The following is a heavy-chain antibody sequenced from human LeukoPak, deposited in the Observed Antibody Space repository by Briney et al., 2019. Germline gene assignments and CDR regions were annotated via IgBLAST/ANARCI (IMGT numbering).Heavy chain of an antibody. Sequence: SGGSLRLSCAASGFTFSSYAMSWVRQAPGKGLEWVSAISGSGGSTYYADSVKGRFTISRDNSKNTLYLQMNSLRAEDTAVYYCAKDRITIFGVVTQNFDYWGQETLVTVSS. J-gene: IGHJ4*02. D-gene: IGHD3-3*01. V-gene: IGHV3-23*01. CDR1: GFTFSSYA. CDR3: AKDRITIFGVVTQNFDY. CDR2: ISGSGGST.